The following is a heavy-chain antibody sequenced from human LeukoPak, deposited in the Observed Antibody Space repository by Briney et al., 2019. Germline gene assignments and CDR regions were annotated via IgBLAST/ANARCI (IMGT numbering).Heavy chain of an antibody. CDR2: ISGSSNDI. CDR3: ARRGYYDSSGYDY. D-gene: IGHD3-22*01. CDR1: GFTFSNYA. V-gene: IGHV3-21*01. Sequence: GGSLRLSCAASGFTFSNYAMNWVRQAPGKGLEWVSSISGSSNDIYHADSVKGRFTISRDNAKTSVYLQMNSLRSEDMAIYYCARRGYYDSSGYDYWGQGTLVTVSS. J-gene: IGHJ4*02.